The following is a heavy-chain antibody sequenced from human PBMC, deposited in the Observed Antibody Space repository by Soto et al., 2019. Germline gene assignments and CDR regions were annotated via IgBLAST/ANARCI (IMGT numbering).Heavy chain of an antibody. Sequence: SETLSLTCAVYGGSFSGFYWTWIRQPPGKGLEWIGEINHSGSTSYNPSLKSRVTIAVDKSKNQFSLKLSSVTAADTAVYYCARALRYGSYYYYGMDVWGQGTTVTVSS. CDR3: ARALRYGSYYYYGMDV. CDR2: INHSGST. V-gene: IGHV4-34*01. CDR1: GGSFSGFY. J-gene: IGHJ6*02. D-gene: IGHD3-10*01.